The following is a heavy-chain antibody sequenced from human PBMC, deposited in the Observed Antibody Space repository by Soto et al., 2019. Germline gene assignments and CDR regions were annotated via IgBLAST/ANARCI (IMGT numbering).Heavy chain of an antibody. V-gene: IGHV3-23*01. CDR2: IGGTAYST. Sequence: EVQLLESGGALGQPGGSLRLSCSASGFTFSSYAMSWVRQAPGKGLEGVSSIGGTAYSTHYADSVKGRFTISRDNSKSTLYMQMNSLSVEDTATYYCLCSGCSPVYWGQGTLVTVSS. D-gene: IGHD2-15*01. CDR3: LCSGCSPVY. J-gene: IGHJ4*02. CDR1: GFTFSSYA.